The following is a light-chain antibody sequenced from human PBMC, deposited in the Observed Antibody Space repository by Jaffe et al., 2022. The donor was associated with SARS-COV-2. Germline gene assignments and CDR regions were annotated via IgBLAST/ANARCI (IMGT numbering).Light chain of an antibody. CDR3: QQYNSYPLT. J-gene: IGKJ4*01. Sequence: DIQMTQSPSTLSASVGDRVTITCRASQSVSSWLAWYQQKPGKAPKLLMYKASSLQSGVPSRFSGTGSGTEFTLSISSLQPDDFATYYCQQYNSYPLTFGGGTKVEIK. CDR2: KAS. CDR1: QSVSSW. V-gene: IGKV1-5*03.